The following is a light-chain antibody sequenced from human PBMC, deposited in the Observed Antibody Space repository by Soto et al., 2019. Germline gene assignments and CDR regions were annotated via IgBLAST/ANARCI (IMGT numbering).Light chain of an antibody. Sequence: DIQMTQSPSSLSASVGDRVTITCRASQSISSYLNWYQQKPGKAPKLLIYAASSRANGIPDRFSGSGSGTDFTLTISRLEPEDFAVYYCQQYGNSPQTFGQGTKVDIK. CDR1: QSISSY. CDR2: AAS. J-gene: IGKJ1*01. V-gene: IGKV1-39*01. CDR3: QQYGNSPQT.